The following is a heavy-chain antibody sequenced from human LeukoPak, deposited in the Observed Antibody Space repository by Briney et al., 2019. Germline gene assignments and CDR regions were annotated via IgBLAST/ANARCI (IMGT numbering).Heavy chain of an antibody. CDR2: IIPIFGTA. V-gene: IGHV1-69*13. D-gene: IGHD6-13*01. J-gene: IGHJ4*02. CDR1: GGTFSSYA. Sequence: AASVKVSCKASGGTFSSYAISWVRQAPGQGLEWMGGIIPIFGTANYAQKFQGRVTITAGESTSTAYMELSSLRSEDTAVYYCARVPDSSWYYFDYWGQGTLVTVSS. CDR3: ARVPDSSWYYFDY.